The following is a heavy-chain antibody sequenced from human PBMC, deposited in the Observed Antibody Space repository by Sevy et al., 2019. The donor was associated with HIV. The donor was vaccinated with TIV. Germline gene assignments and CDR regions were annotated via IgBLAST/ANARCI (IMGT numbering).Heavy chain of an antibody. CDR1: GFTFTNTW. CDR2: IKSKTDGGTG. CDR3: TTGDPYNRYGYMRPYFFDY. Sequence: GGSLRLSCAASGFTFTNTWMSWVRQAPGKGLEWVGRIKSKTDGGTGDYAAPVKGRFSISRGDSKNTLYLQMNSLKTEDTAVYYCTTGDPYNRYGYMRPYFFDYWGQGTLVTVSS. V-gene: IGHV3-15*01. J-gene: IGHJ4*02. D-gene: IGHD5-18*01.